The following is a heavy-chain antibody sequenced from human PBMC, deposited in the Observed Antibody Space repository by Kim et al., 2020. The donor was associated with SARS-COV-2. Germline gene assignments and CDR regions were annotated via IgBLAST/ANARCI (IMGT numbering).Heavy chain of an antibody. V-gene: IGHV4-39*07. CDR1: GGSISSSSYY. Sequence: SETLSLTCTVSGGSISSSSYYWGWIRQPPGKGLEWIGSIYYSGSTYYNPSLKSRVTISVDTSKNQFSLKLSSVTAADTAVYYCARVAGAPLWFGEPNFDYWGQGTLVTVSS. CDR3: ARVAGAPLWFGEPNFDY. D-gene: IGHD3-10*01. J-gene: IGHJ4*02. CDR2: IYYSGST.